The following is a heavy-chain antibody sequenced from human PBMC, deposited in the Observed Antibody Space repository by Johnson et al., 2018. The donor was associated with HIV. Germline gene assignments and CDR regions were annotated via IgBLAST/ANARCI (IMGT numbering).Heavy chain of an antibody. CDR2: ISYDGSNK. CDR3: ARAGRWSGDTFDI. V-gene: IGHV3-30*14. CDR1: GFTFSSYA. Sequence: VQLVESGGGLVQPGRSLRLSCAASGFTFSSYAMHWVRQAPGKGLEWVAVISYDGSNKYYADSVKGRFTISRDNSKNTLYLQMNSLRAGDTAVYYCARAGRWSGDTFDIWGQGTMVTVSS. D-gene: IGHD3-10*01. J-gene: IGHJ3*02.